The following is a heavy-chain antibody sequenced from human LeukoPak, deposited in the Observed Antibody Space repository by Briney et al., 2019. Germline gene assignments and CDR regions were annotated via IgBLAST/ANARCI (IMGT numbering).Heavy chain of an antibody. CDR2: IYYSGSN. CDR1: GGSFSGYY. V-gene: IGHV4-34*01. D-gene: IGHD5-18*01. J-gene: IGHJ5*02. CDR3: ANMGYSYAPGLFDP. Sequence: SETLSLTCAVYGGSFSGYYWSWIRQTPGKRLEWIGSIYYSGSNYHNPSLKSRVSMSVDTSKNQFSLKLSSVTAADTAVYYCANMGYSYAPGLFDPWGQGTLVTVSS.